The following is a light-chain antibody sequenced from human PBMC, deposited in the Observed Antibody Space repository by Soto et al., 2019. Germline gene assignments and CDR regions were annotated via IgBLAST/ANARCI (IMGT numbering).Light chain of an antibody. Sequence: DIQLTQSPSFLSASLGDRVTITCRASQGISSFLAWYQQKPGKVPKLLIYAASTLQGGVPSRFSGSGSGTQSTLTISSLQPEDVATYYCQQIHNYPITFGQGTRLE. CDR2: AAS. J-gene: IGKJ5*01. CDR3: QQIHNYPIT. V-gene: IGKV1-9*01. CDR1: QGISSF.